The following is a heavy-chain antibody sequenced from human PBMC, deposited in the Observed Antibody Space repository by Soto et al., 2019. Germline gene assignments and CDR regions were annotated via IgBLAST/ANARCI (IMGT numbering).Heavy chain of an antibody. CDR1: GYTFTSYY. Sequence: ASVKVSCKASGYTFTSYYMHWVRQAPGQGLEWMGIINPSGGSTSYAQKFQGRVTMTRDTSTSTVYMELSSLRSEDTAVYYRARGRRGIGVLTGYYISGHSYYYYGMDVWGQGTTVTVSS. CDR3: ARGRRGIGVLTGYYISGHSYYYYGMDV. V-gene: IGHV1-46*01. J-gene: IGHJ6*02. CDR2: INPSGGST. D-gene: IGHD3-9*01.